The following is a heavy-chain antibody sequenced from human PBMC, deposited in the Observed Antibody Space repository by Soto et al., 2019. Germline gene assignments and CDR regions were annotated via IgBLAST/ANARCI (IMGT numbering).Heavy chain of an antibody. Sequence: PGGSLRLSCTASGFTFGDYAMSWFRQAPGKGLEWVGFIRSKAYGGTTEYAASVKGRFTISRDDSKSIAYLQMNSLKTEDTAVYYCTRVMWIFGVVISAVFDPWGQGTLVTVSS. J-gene: IGHJ5*02. CDR3: TRVMWIFGVVISAVFDP. CDR2: IRSKAYGGTT. D-gene: IGHD3-3*01. V-gene: IGHV3-49*03. CDR1: GFTFGDYA.